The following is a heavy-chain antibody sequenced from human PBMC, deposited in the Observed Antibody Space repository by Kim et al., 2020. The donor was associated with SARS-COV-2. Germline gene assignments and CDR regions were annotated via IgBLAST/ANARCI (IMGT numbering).Heavy chain of an antibody. D-gene: IGHD6-6*01. CDR2: ISWNSGSI. CDR3: AKAAVRPYYYYYCMDV. J-gene: IGHJ6*03. Sequence: GGSLRLSCAASGFTFDDYAMHWVRQAPGKGLEWVSGISWNSGSIGYADSVKGRFTISRDNAKNSLYLQMNRLRAEDTALYYCAKAAVRPYYYYYCMDVWGKGATVTVSS. V-gene: IGHV3-9*01. CDR1: GFTFDDYA.